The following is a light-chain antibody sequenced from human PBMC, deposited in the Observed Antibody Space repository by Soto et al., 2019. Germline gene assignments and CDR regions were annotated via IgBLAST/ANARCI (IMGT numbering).Light chain of an antibody. V-gene: IGKV1-39*01. CDR1: QRIRSN. CDR2: AVS. Sequence: IKMPQSQSSLSESVGDRVTITCRASQRIRSNLNWYQQKPGKAPKILIYAVSNLQSGVPSRFSGSGSGTDFTLTISSLQPEDFATYYCQQSYSAPRTFGQGTKVEIK. J-gene: IGKJ1*01. CDR3: QQSYSAPRT.